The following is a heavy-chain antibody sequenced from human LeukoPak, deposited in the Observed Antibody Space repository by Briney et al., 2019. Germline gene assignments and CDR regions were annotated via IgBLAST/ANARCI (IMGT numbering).Heavy chain of an antibody. Sequence: PSETLSLTCAVYGGSFSGYYWSWIRQPPGKGLEWIGEINHSGSTNYNPSLKSRVTISVDTSKNQFSLKLSSVTAADTAVYYCARGIREWLLYHWGQGTLVTVSS. D-gene: IGHD3-3*01. CDR3: ARGIREWLLYH. V-gene: IGHV4-34*01. CDR2: INHSGST. CDR1: GGSFSGYY. J-gene: IGHJ5*02.